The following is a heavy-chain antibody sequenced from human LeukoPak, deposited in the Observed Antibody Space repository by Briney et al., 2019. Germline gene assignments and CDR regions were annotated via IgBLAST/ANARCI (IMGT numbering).Heavy chain of an antibody. J-gene: IGHJ4*02. CDR1: GFSLSTSGVG. CDR2: IYWDDDK. Sequence: SGPTLVKPTQTLTLTCTFSGFSLSTSGVGVGWIRQPPGKALEWLALIYWDDDKRYSPSLKSRLTITKDTSKNQVVLTMTNMDPVDTATYYCAHRGLLWFGELYDYWGQGTLVTVSS. V-gene: IGHV2-5*02. CDR3: AHRGLLWFGELYDY. D-gene: IGHD3-10*01.